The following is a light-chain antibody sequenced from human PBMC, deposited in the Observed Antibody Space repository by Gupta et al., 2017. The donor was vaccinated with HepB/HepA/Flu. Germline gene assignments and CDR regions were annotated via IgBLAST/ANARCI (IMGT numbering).Light chain of an antibody. CDR2: DVA. J-gene: IGKJ5*01. Sequence: DIQMTQSPSSLLASVGDRVSITCQASQDITNYLNWYQQKPGKDPKNLIYDVARFETGVPSRCSGRGYATYFTFTISSLQPEDIATYYCQQYDDLPFTFGQGTRLEI. V-gene: IGKV1-33*01. CDR1: QDITNY. CDR3: QQYDDLPFT.